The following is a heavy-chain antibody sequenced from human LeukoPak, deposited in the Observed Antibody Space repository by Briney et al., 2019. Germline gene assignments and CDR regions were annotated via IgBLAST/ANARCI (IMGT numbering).Heavy chain of an antibody. CDR3: AREDGVGDYGPTIDY. CDR2: INPSGGST. Sequence: ASVKVSCKASGYTFTSYYMHWVRQAPGQGLEWMGIINPSGGSTSYAQKFQGRVTMTRDTSTSTVYMELSSLRSGDTAVYYCAREDGVGDYGPTIDYWGQGTLVTVSS. J-gene: IGHJ4*02. D-gene: IGHD4-17*01. CDR1: GYTFTSYY. V-gene: IGHV1-46*01.